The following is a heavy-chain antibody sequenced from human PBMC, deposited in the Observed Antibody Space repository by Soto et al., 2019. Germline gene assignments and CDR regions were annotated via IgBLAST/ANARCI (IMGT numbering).Heavy chain of an antibody. V-gene: IGHV4-34*01. J-gene: IGHJ6*02. CDR2: INHSGST. Sequence: SETLSLTCAVYGGSFSGYYWSWIRQPPGKGLEWIGEINHSGSTNYNPSLKSRVTISVDTSKNQFSLKLSSVTAADTAVYYCARGSRYGYYYYGMDVWGQGTTVTVSS. D-gene: IGHD5-18*01. CDR1: GGSFSGYY. CDR3: ARGSRYGYYYYGMDV.